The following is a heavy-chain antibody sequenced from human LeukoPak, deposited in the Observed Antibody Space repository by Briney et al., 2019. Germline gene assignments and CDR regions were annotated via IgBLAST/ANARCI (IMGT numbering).Heavy chain of an antibody. D-gene: IGHD3-10*01. J-gene: IGHJ6*03. CDR1: GGSISSYY. CDR2: IYYSGST. CDR3: ATLTRAYGSGSYPDYYYYYYMDV. V-gene: IGHV4-59*01. Sequence: KPSETLSLTCTVSGGSISSYYWSWIRQPPGKGLEWIGYIYYSGSTNYNPSLKSRVTISVDTSKNQFSLKLSSVTAADTAVYYCATLTRAYGSGSYPDYYYYYYMDVWGKGTTVTISS.